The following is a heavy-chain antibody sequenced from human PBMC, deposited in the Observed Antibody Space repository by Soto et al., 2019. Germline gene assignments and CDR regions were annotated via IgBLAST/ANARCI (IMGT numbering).Heavy chain of an antibody. D-gene: IGHD3-22*01. CDR1: GDSFKNYA. CDR2: IIPLFGTA. Sequence: QVQLVQSGAEVKKPGSSVKLSCKTSGDSFKNYAIGWVRQVPGRGLEWTGSIIPLFGTANYARMFEGRVTITADKSTTTVYMELGSLRSDDTAVYYCARLDSTMITFDYWGQGTLVTVSS. CDR3: ARLDSTMITFDY. J-gene: IGHJ4*02. V-gene: IGHV1-69*06.